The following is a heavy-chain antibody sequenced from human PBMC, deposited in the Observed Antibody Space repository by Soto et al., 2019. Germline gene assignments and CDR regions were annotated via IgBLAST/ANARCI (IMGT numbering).Heavy chain of an antibody. V-gene: IGHV4-59*08. Sequence: QVQLQESGPGLVKPSETLSLTCTVSGGSISSFFWSWIRQPPGKGLEWIGYIYYTGSTNYNPSLTSRVTISIDTSQNQFSLKLTSVTAAATAVYYCARHRSWKTLDHHFDYWGQGILVTVSS. D-gene: IGHD1-1*01. CDR1: GGSISSFF. CDR2: IYYTGST. CDR3: ARHRSWKTLDHHFDY. J-gene: IGHJ4*02.